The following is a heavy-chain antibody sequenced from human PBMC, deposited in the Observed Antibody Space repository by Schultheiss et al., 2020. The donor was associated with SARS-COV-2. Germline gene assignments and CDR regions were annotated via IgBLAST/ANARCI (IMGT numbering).Heavy chain of an antibody. J-gene: IGHJ5*02. Sequence: SETLSLTCTVSGYSISSGYYWGWIRQTPGKGLEWIGSIDHSGSTYYTPSLRRRISMSVDTSKNQFSLQLRSVTAADTAVYYCAREGIAARGAYNWFDPWGQGTPVTVSS. CDR1: GYSISSGYY. D-gene: IGHD6-6*01. V-gene: IGHV4-38-2*02. CDR2: IDHSGST. CDR3: AREGIAARGAYNWFDP.